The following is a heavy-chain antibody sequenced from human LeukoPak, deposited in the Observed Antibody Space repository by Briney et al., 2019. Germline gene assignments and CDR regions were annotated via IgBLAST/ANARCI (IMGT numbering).Heavy chain of an antibody. D-gene: IGHD4-17*01. Sequence: GRSLRLSCAASGFTFSSYGMHWVRQAPGKGLEWVAVISYDGSNKYYADSVKGRFTISRDNSKNTLYLQMNSLRAEDTAVYYCANHDYGDYDYYYGMDVWGQGTTVTVSS. V-gene: IGHV3-30*18. CDR3: ANHDYGDYDYYYGMDV. CDR2: ISYDGSNK. CDR1: GFTFSSYG. J-gene: IGHJ6*02.